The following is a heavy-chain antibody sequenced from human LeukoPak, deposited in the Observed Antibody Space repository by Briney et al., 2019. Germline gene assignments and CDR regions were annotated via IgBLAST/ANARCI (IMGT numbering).Heavy chain of an antibody. D-gene: IGHD3-10*01. CDR3: TTDRGLTMIRGVLVD. CDR2: IKGKGDGETT. J-gene: IGHJ4*02. CDR1: GFTFTNAW. Sequence: PGGSLRLSCAASGFTFTNAWMTWVRQAPGKGLEWVGRIKGKGDGETTDYAEPVKGRFSMSRDDSAATMYLQMYGLEAEDTAVYYCTTDRGLTMIRGVLVDWGQGALVTVSS. V-gene: IGHV3-15*01.